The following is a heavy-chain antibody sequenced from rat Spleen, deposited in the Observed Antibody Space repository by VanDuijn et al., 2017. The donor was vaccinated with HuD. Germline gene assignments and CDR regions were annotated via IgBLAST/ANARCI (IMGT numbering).Heavy chain of an antibody. V-gene: IGHV5-29*01. CDR1: GFTFSDYG. Sequence: EVQLVESGGGLVQPGRSLKLSCAASGFTFSDYGMAWVRQAPTKGLEWIASITNTGDSTYYLDSVKGRFTISRNNAKSTLYLQMDSLRSEDTATYYCAREGTYYGDYFDYWGQGVMVTVSS. CDR3: AREGTYYGDYFDY. D-gene: IGHD1-9*01. CDR2: ITNTGDST. J-gene: IGHJ2*01.